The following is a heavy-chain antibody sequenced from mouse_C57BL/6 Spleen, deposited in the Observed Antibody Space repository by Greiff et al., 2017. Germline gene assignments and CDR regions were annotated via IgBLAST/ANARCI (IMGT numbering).Heavy chain of an antibody. V-gene: IGHV7-1*01. D-gene: IGHD2-3*01. CDR2: SRNKANDYTT. CDR1: GFTFSDFY. CDR3: ARDEGDGYFLFAY. J-gene: IGHJ3*01. Sequence: EVQVVESGGGLVQSGRSLRLSCATSGFTFSDFYMEWVRQAPGKGLEWIAASRNKANDYTTEYSASVKGRFIVSRDTSQSILYLQMNALRAEDTAIYYCARDEGDGYFLFAYWGQGTLVTVSA.